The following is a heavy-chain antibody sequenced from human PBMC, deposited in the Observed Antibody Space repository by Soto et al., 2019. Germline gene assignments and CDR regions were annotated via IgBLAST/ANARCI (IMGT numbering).Heavy chain of an antibody. D-gene: IGHD3-16*01. V-gene: IGHV4-34*01. CDR2: INHSGST. Sequence: PSETLSLTCAVYGGSFSGYDWSWIRQPPWKGLEWIGEINHSGSTNYNPSLKSRVTISVDTSKNQFSLKLSSVTAADTAVYYCGKGCEWGSPVYASGIAKGGRTRASESFDRCRQETLVAASS. J-gene: IGHJ5*01. CDR1: GGSFSGYD. CDR3: GKGCEWGSPVYASGIAKGGRTRASESFDR.